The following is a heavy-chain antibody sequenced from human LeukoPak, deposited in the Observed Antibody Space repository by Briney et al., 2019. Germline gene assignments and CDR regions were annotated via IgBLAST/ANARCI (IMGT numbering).Heavy chain of an antibody. D-gene: IGHD4-17*01. J-gene: IGHJ1*01. Sequence: PSETLSLTCTVSGGSVSSGPYYWSWIRQPPGKGLEWIGHIYHSGNTNYNPSLKSRVTISVDRSKNQFSLKLSSVTAADTAVYYCARDGGSYSDIAEYFQHWGQGTLVTVSS. CDR1: GGSVSSGPYY. CDR2: IYHSGNT. V-gene: IGHV4-61*01. CDR3: ARDGGSYSDIAEYFQH.